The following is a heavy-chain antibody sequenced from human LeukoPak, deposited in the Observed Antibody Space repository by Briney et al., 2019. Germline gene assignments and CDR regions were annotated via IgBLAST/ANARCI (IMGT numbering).Heavy chain of an antibody. J-gene: IGHJ3*02. CDR2: IYGAATAT. CDR1: GISFWRHA. V-gene: IGHV3-23*01. Sequence: PGGSLRLSCAASGISFWRHAMNWVRQAPGKGLEWVSGIYGAATATYYADSVKGRFTISRDSSKNTVWLQMNSLRAEDTAVYYCAKSLHDSSTYWSEFRGFDIWGQGTMVTVSS. D-gene: IGHD4-11*01. CDR3: AKSLHDSSTYWSEFRGFDI.